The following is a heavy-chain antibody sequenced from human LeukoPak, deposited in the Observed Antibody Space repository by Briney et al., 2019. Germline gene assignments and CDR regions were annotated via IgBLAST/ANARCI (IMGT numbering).Heavy chain of an antibody. J-gene: IGHJ4*02. CDR1: GFSFSSYW. Sequence: GGSLRLSCAASGFSFSSYWMHWVRQVPGKGLVWVSRINSDGSTTIYADSVKGRFTISRDNAKNSLYLQMNSLRAEDTAVYYCASLNYWGQGTLVTVSS. V-gene: IGHV3-74*01. CDR3: ASLNY. CDR2: INSDGSTT.